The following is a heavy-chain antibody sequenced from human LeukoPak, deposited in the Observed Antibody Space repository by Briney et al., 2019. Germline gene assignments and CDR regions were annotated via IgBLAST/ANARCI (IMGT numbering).Heavy chain of an antibody. Sequence: SETLSLTCTVSGGSISSSSYYWSWIRQPPGKGLEWIGEINHSGSTNYNPSLKSRVTISVDTSKNQFSLKLSSVTAADTAVYYCARGGNYASRAVAYWGQGTLVTVSS. D-gene: IGHD6-19*01. CDR3: ARGGNYASRAVAY. J-gene: IGHJ4*02. CDR1: GGSISSSSYY. CDR2: INHSGST. V-gene: IGHV4-39*07.